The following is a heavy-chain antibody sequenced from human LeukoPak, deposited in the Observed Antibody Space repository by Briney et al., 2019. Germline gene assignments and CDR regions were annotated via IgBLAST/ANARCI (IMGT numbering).Heavy chain of an antibody. J-gene: IGHJ4*02. CDR1: GYTFTSYD. CDR2: MNPNSGNT. V-gene: IGHV1-8*01. D-gene: IGHD3-9*01. CDR3: AKAVNFDWLPNDY. Sequence: ASVKVSCKASGYTFTSYDINWVRQATGQGLEWMGWMNPNSGNTGYAQKFQGRVTMTRNTSISTAYMELSSLRAEDTAVYYCAKAVNFDWLPNDYWGQGTLVTVSS.